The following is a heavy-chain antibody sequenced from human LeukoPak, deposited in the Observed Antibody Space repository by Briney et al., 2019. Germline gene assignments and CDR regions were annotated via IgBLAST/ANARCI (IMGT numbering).Heavy chain of an antibody. CDR2: IYYSGST. V-gene: IGHV4-59*08. J-gene: IGHJ3*02. CDR3: ARLPYLDTFDI. CDR1: GGSISSYY. Sequence: EASETLSLTCTVSGGSISSYYWSWIRQPPGKGLEWIGYIYYSGSTNYNPSLKSRVSISVDTSKNQFSLKLSSVTAADTAVYYCARLPYLDTFDIWGQGTMVTVSS.